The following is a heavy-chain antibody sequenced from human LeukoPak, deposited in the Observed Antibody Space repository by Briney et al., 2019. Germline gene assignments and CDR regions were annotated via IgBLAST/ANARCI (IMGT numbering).Heavy chain of an antibody. J-gene: IGHJ4*02. CDR1: GFTFSSYV. Sequence: GGSLRLSCAASGFTFSSYVMHWVRQAPGKGLEYVSAISSNGGSAYYANSVKGRFTISRGNSKNTLYLQMGSLRAEDMAVYYCAKERLGGNYGDYAVDFWGQGTMVAVSS. D-gene: IGHD4-17*01. CDR2: ISSNGGSA. CDR3: AKERLGGNYGDYAVDF. V-gene: IGHV3-64*01.